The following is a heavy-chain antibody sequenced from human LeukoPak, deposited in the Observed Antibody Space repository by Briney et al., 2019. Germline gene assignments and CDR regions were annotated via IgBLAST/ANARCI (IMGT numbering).Heavy chain of an antibody. CDR1: GFTFSSYA. CDR3: VKPVYSGRYSNPFDY. J-gene: IGHJ4*02. CDR2: ISSNGGGT. V-gene: IGHV3-64D*06. Sequence: GGSLRLSCSASGFTFSSYAMHWVRQAPGKGLEYVSAISSNGGGTYYADSVKGRFTISRDNSKNTLYLQMSSLRAEDTAVYYCVKPVYSGRYSNPFDYWGQGTLVTVSS. D-gene: IGHD4-11*01.